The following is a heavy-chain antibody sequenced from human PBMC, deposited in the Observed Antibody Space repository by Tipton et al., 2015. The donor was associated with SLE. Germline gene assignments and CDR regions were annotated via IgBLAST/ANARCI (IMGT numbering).Heavy chain of an antibody. V-gene: IGHV4-38-2*02. J-gene: IGHJ4*02. D-gene: IGHD3-3*01. Sequence: GLVKPSETLSLTCSVSGNSIYNGFYWGWIRQSPGKGLEWIGSIYRSGTAYYNPSLKSRVTMSVDTSKNQFSLKLTSVTAADTAVYYCARDPYDSWSDYQATFDYWGQGTLVTVSS. CDR2: IYRSGTA. CDR3: ARDPYDSWSDYQATFDY. CDR1: GNSIYNGFY.